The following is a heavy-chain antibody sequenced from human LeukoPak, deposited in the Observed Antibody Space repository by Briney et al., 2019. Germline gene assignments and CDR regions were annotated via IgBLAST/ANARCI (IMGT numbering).Heavy chain of an antibody. V-gene: IGHV3-7*01. D-gene: IGHD6-13*01. CDR1: GFTFSAYW. J-gene: IGHJ4*02. CDR2: INEGGNSK. CDR3: ARDSSSLYGPPHFDY. Sequence: GGSLRLSCAASGFTFSAYWMTWVRQAPGKGLEWVANINEGGNSKYYVDSVRGRFTISRDKTKDLLHLQMNSLRAEDTAVYYCARDSSSLYGPPHFDYWGQGTLVTVSS.